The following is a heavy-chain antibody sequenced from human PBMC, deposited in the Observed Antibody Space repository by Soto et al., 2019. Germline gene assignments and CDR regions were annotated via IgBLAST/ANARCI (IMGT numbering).Heavy chain of an antibody. CDR2: ISYDGSNK. CDR3: AKVEYSTRVIDY. Sequence: QVQLVESGGGVVQPGRSLRLSCAASGFTFSSYGMHWVRQAPGKGLEWVAVISYDGSNKYYADSVKGRFTISRDNSKNTLYLQMNSLRAEDTAVYYCAKVEYSTRVIDYWGQGTLVTVSS. V-gene: IGHV3-30*18. D-gene: IGHD6-6*01. CDR1: GFTFSSYG. J-gene: IGHJ4*02.